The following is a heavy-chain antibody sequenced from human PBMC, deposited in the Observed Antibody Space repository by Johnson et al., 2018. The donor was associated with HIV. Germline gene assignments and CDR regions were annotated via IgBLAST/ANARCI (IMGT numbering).Heavy chain of an antibody. D-gene: IGHD3-10*01. V-gene: IGHV3-30-3*01. CDR2: ISYDGSNK. J-gene: IGHJ3*02. Sequence: QEKLVESGGGVVQPGRSLRLSCAASGFTFSSYAMHWVRQTPSKGLEWVAVISYDGSNKYYADSVKGRFTISRDNSKNTLYLQMNSLRAEDTAVYYCASTGSGSDDAFDIWGQGTMVTVSS. CDR1: GFTFSSYA. CDR3: ASTGSGSDDAFDI.